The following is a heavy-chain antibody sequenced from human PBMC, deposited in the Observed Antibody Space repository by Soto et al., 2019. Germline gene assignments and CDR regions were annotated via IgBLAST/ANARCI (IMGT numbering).Heavy chain of an antibody. CDR3: ARGNGSSWYFY. V-gene: IGHV4-34*01. CDR1: GGSFSGYY. D-gene: IGHD6-13*01. CDR2: INHSGST. J-gene: IGHJ4*02. Sequence: ETLSLTCAVYGGSFSGYYWSWIRQPPGKGLEWIGEINHSGSTNYNPSLKSRVTISVDTSKNQFSLKLSSVTAADTAVYYCARGNGSSWYFYWGQGTLVTVSS.